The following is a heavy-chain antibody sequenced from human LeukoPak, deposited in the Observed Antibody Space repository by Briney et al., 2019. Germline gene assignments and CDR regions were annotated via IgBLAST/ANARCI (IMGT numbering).Heavy chain of an antibody. D-gene: IGHD1-26*01. CDR2: IYYSGST. V-gene: IGHV4-38-2*01. CDR3: ARERVGAITEGNYFDY. J-gene: IGHJ4*02. Sequence: PGGSLRLSCGASGFTFSNYAMSWVRQPPGKGLEWIGSIYYSGSTYYDPSLKSRVTISVDTSKNQFSLRLSSVTAADTAVYYCARERVGAITEGNYFDYWGQGTLVTVSS. CDR1: GFTFSNYA.